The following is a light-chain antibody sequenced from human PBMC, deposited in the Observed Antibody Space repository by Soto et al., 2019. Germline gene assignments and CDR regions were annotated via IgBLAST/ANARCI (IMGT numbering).Light chain of an antibody. Sequence: QSALTQPASVSGSPGQSITISFTGTSSDVGGYNYVSWYQHHPGKAPKLMIYDVTNRPSGVSNRFSGSKSGNTASLTISGPRGGDGGDFYRPPYQTRSPFLVFGGGTKPPVL. J-gene: IGLJ2*01. V-gene: IGLV2-14*03. CDR1: SSDVGGYNY. CDR2: DVT. CDR3: PPYQTRSPFLV.